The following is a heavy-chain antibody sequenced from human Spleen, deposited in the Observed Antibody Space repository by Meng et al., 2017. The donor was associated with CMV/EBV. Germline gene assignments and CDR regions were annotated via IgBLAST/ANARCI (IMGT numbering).Heavy chain of an antibody. J-gene: IGHJ3*01. CDR3: AKESGYFAFDV. V-gene: IGHV3-9*01. D-gene: IGHD2-2*03. CDR2: IGWNSGFI. Sequence: SLKISCAASGFSFHDYAMHWVRQGPGKGLEWVSGIGWNSGFIGYADSVKGRFAISRDNAKNSLSLQIDSLRPEDTALYYCAKESGYFAFDVWGQGTMVTVSS. CDR1: GFSFHDYA.